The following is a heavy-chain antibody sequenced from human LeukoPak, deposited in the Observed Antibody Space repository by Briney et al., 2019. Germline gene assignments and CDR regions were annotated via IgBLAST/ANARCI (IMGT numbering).Heavy chain of an antibody. Sequence: PSETLSLTCAVSGYSISSGYYWGWIRQPPGKGLEWIGSIYHSGSTYYNPSLKSRVTISVDTSKNQFSLKLSSVTAADTAVYYCARGSRFGVLSFMDVWGKGTTVTVSS. J-gene: IGHJ6*03. D-gene: IGHD3-16*02. CDR2: IYHSGST. CDR1: GYSISSGYY. V-gene: IGHV4-38-2*01. CDR3: ARGSRFGVLSFMDV.